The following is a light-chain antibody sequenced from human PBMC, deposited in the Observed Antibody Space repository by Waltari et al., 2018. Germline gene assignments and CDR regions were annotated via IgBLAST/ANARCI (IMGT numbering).Light chain of an antibody. CDR3: CSYANAKWV. CDR1: SSDVGAYDY. Sequence: QSVLTQPRSVSGSPGQSVAISCTGTSSDVGAYDYVSWYQQYPGKAPKVMIYGVYKRPSGVPARFSGSKSGNTASLTISGLQAEDEADYYCCSYANAKWVFGGGTRLTVL. CDR2: GVY. J-gene: IGLJ3*02. V-gene: IGLV2-11*01.